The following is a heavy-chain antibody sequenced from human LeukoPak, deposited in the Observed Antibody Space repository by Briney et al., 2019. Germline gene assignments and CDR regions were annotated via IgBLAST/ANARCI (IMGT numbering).Heavy chain of an antibody. Sequence: ASVKVSCKASGYTFTSYGISWVRQAPGQGLEWMGGIIPIFGTANYAQKFQGRVTITADESTSTAYMELSSLRSEDTAVYYCARDLAMTTFVYWGQGTLVTVSS. CDR2: IIPIFGTA. J-gene: IGHJ4*02. CDR1: GYTFTSYG. D-gene: IGHD2/OR15-2a*01. CDR3: ARDLAMTTFVY. V-gene: IGHV1-69*13.